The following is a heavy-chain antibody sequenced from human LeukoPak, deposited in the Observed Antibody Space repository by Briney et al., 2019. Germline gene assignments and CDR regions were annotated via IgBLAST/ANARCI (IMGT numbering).Heavy chain of an antibody. D-gene: IGHD2-2*03. J-gene: IGHJ3*01. CDR2: ISGVVNTI. Sequence: PGGSLRLSCAASGFTFGDYYMSWIRQAPGKGLEWVSYISGVVNTIYYADSVKGRFTISRDNAKNSLYLQMNSLRAEDTAVYYCARRMDIGWGAFDVWGQGTMVTVSS. CDR3: ARRMDIGWGAFDV. V-gene: IGHV3-11*01. CDR1: GFTFGDYY.